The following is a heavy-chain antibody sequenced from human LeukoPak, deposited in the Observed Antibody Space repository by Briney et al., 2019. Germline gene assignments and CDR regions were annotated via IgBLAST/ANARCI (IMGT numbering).Heavy chain of an antibody. J-gene: IGHJ4*02. D-gene: IGHD3-3*01. CDR2: IGSSVSTR. Sequence: PGGSLRLSCAASGFTFSSYSMNWVRRAPGKGLEWVSYIGSSVSTRYYADSVKGRFTISRDNGKHSLYLQMNSLRAEDTAVYYCARGGSDFWSGYSKGYFDYWGRGTLVTVSS. V-gene: IGHV3-48*01. CDR1: GFTFSSYS. CDR3: ARGGSDFWSGYSKGYFDY.